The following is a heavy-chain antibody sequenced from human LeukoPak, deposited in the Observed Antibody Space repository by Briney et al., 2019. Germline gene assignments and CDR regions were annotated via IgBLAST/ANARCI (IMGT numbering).Heavy chain of an antibody. CDR2: IYYSGST. D-gene: IGHD5-12*01. V-gene: IGHV4-59*01. CDR3: ARVEATTSGYYYGMDV. CDR1: GGSISSYY. J-gene: IGHJ6*02. Sequence: SETLSLTCTVSGGSISSYYWSWIRQPPGKGLEWIGYIYYSGSTNYNPSLKSRVTISVDTSKNQFSLKLSSVTAADTAVYYCARVEATTSGYYYGMDVWGQGTTVTVSS.